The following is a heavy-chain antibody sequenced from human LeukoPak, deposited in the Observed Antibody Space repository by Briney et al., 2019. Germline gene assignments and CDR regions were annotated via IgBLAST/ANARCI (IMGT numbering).Heavy chain of an antibody. CDR1: VGTFSSYA. CDR3: ARESRGMTGSFDY. J-gene: IGHJ4*02. CDR2: VIPIFGTA. Sequence: GASVKVSCKASVGTFSSYAISWVRQAPGQGLEWMGGVIPIFGTANYAQKFQGRVTITADESTSTAYMELSSLRSEDTAVYYCARESRGMTGSFDYWGQGTLVTVST. V-gene: IGHV1-69*13.